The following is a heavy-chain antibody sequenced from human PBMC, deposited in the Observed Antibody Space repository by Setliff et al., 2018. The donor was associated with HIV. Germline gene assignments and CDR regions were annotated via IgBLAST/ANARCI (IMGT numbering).Heavy chain of an antibody. Sequence: SETLSLTCAVYGGSFSDHYWGWIRQSPGRGLEWIGSISSSGSTTYHPSLRSRVTVSAATSKNQFSLKLTSVTAADTAVYFCARDPHYFDTSGHYSWFYFDYWGQGTLVTSPQ. CDR2: ISSSGST. CDR1: GGSFSDHY. V-gene: IGHV4-34*11. J-gene: IGHJ4*02. CDR3: ARDPHYFDTSGHYSWFYFDY. D-gene: IGHD3-22*01.